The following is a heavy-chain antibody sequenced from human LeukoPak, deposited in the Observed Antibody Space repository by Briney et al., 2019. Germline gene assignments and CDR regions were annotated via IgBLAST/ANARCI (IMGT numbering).Heavy chain of an antibody. V-gene: IGHV4-59*08. CDR1: GGSISSYY. J-gene: IGHJ5*02. CDR3: ARLIAAAGDNWFDP. D-gene: IGHD6-13*01. CDR2: IYYSGST. Sequence: SETLSLTCTVSGGSISSYYWSWIRQPPGKGLEWIGYIYYSGSTNYNPSLESRVTISVDTSKNQFSLKLSSVTAADTAVYYCARLIAAAGDNWFDPWGQGTLVTVSS.